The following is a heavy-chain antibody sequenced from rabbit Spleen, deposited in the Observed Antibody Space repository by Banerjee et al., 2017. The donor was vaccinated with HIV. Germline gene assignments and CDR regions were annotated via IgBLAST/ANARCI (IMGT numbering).Heavy chain of an antibody. V-gene: IGHV1S40*01. J-gene: IGHJ4*01. CDR2: IYTGSSGST. D-gene: IGHD1-1*01. Sequence: QSLEESGGDLVKPEGSLTLTCTASGFSFSSSYYMCWVRQAPGKGLEWIACIYTGSSGSTYYASWAKGRFTISKTSSTTVTLQMTSLTAADTATYFCARDLTDIIGWNFGWWGPGTLVTVS. CDR1: GFSFSSSYY. CDR3: ARDLTDIIGWNFGW.